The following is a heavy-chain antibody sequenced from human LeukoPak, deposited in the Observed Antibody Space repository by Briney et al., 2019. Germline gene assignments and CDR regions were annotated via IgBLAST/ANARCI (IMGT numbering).Heavy chain of an antibody. Sequence: GGSLRLSCAASGFTFTSYTMSWVRQAPGKGLEWVSSISGSSIYVYYADSVNGRFTISRDNAKNSLYLQMNSLGAEDTAVYYCAGQIRYCSGGRCFDYWGQGTLVSVSS. CDR1: GFTFTSYT. V-gene: IGHV3-21*01. CDR3: AGQIRYCSGGRCFDY. CDR2: ISGSSIYV. D-gene: IGHD2-15*01. J-gene: IGHJ4*02.